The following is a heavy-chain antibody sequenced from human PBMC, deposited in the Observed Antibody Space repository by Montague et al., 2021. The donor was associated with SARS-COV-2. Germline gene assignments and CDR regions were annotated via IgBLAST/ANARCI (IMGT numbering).Heavy chain of an antibody. CDR2: IDWDDDK. D-gene: IGHD6-13*01. CDR3: AREIAAAPDY. Sequence: PGLVKPTQTLTLTCTFSGFSLSTSGMCLSWIRQPQGMAREWLARIDWDDDKYYSTSLKTRLTIPKDTSKNQVVLTMTNMDPVDTATYYCAREIAAAPDYWGQGTLVPAS. J-gene: IGHJ4*01. CDR1: GFSLSTSGMC. V-gene: IGHV2-70*11.